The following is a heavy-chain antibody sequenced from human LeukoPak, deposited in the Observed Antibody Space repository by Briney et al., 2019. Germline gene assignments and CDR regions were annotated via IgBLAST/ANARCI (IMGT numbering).Heavy chain of an antibody. CDR2: INPSGGST. CDR1: GYTFTSYY. CDR3: AGGGEDIVVVVADPGYYYGMDV. J-gene: IGHJ6*02. D-gene: IGHD2-15*01. V-gene: IGHV1-46*01. Sequence: ASVKVSCKASGYTFTSYYMHWVRRAPGQGLEWMGIINPSGGSTSYAQKFQGRVTMTRDTSTSTVYMELSSLRSEDTAVYYCAGGGEDIVVVVADPGYYYGMDVWGQGTTVTVSS.